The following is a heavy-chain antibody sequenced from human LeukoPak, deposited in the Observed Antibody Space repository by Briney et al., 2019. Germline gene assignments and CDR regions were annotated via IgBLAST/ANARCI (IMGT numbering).Heavy chain of an antibody. CDR3: ASTIAAAGRIQGS. CDR2: ISHSGSP. V-gene: IGHV4-4*02. J-gene: IGHJ5*02. Sequence: SSGTLSLTCGVSGGFIINGKWWSWVRQPPGKGLEWIGEISHSGSPNYNPSLKGRLTISVDTAKNQFSLKLSSVTAADTAVYYCASTIAAAGRIQGSWGQGTLVTVSS. D-gene: IGHD6-13*01. CDR1: GGFIINGKW.